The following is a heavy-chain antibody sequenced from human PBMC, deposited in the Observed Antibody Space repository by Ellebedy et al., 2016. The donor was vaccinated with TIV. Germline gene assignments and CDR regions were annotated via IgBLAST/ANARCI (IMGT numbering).Heavy chain of an antibody. D-gene: IGHD3-10*01. CDR1: GFVFTKAW. CDR3: TTGGYDSGSEY. V-gene: IGHV3-15*07. J-gene: IGHJ4*02. CDR2: IKSKADGETT. Sequence: GESLKISXAASGFVFTKAWLNWVRQTPGKRLEWVGRIKSKADGETTDLLAPVKGRFSISRDDSTNTLYLQMNSLKTEDTGVYYCTTGGYDSGSEYWGQGVLVTVSS.